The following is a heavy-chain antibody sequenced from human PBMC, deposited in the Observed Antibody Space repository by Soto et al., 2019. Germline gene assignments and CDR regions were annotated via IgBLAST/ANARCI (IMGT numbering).Heavy chain of an antibody. V-gene: IGHV3-53*01. D-gene: IGHD6-6*01. CDR3: ARGASSPAP. J-gene: IGHJ5*02. CDR2: IYRDGST. CDR1: GFTVSTNY. Sequence: GGSLRLSCAASGFTVSTNYMSWVRQAPGKGLEWVSVIYRDGSTYFADSLKGRFTIARDNSKNTLYLQMNSLRVEDTAVYYCARGASSPAPWGQATLVTVSS.